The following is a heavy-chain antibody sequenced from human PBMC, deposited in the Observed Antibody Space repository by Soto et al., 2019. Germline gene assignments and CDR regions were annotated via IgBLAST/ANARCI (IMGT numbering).Heavy chain of an antibody. V-gene: IGHV1-69*08. Sequence: QVQLVQSGAEVKKPGSSVKVSCKASGGTFSTYSISWVRQAPGQGIEWMGRIIPILGIANHAEKFKRRVTITSDNSTSIAYMERSSLRSEDTAVYYGARDRGDGYNWNWGQGTLVTVSS. CDR3: ARDRGDGYNWN. J-gene: IGHJ4*02. CDR2: IIPILGIA. CDR1: GGTFSTYS. D-gene: IGHD5-12*01.